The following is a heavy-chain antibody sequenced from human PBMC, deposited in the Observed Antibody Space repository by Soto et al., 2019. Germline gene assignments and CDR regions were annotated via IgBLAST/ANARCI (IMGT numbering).Heavy chain of an antibody. CDR2: IYYRGRT. CDR3: ARQNDYGDYIFHY. Sequence: QLQLQESGPGLVKPSETLSLTCTVSGGSISSSSYYWGWMRQPPGKGLEWDGSIYYRGRTYYNPSLKSRVPISVHTSKYQFSLKLSSVTAADTAVYYCARQNDYGDYIFHYWGQGTLVTVSS. D-gene: IGHD4-17*01. CDR1: GGSISSSSYY. V-gene: IGHV4-39*01. J-gene: IGHJ4*02.